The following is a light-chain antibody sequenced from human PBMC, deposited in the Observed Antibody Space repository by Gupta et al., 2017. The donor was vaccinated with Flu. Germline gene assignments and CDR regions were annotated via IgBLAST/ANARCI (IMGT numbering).Light chain of an antibody. V-gene: IGLV2-14*01. J-gene: IGLJ1*01. CDR2: EVN. Sequence: STDVGDYKHVSWYQQHPGKAPTLMIYEVNNRPSGVSDRFSGSKSGNTASLTISGLQADDEAEYFCSSYTSRNPLFVFGTGTKVTVL. CDR1: STDVGDYKH. CDR3: SSYTSRNPLFV.